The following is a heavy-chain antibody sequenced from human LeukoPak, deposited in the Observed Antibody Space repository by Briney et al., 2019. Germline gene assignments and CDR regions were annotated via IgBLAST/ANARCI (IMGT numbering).Heavy chain of an antibody. D-gene: IGHD5-12*01. CDR3: ARGGNSGYDWVYYYYYYMDV. J-gene: IGHJ6*03. V-gene: IGHV4-31*03. CDR1: GGSISRGGYY. Sequence: SETLSLTCTVSGGSISRGGYYWGWLRQHPGKGLEWIGYIYYSGSTYYNPSLKSRITISVDTSKNQFSLKLSSVTAAATAVYYCARGGNSGYDWVYYYYYYMDVWGKGTTVTVSS. CDR2: IYYSGST.